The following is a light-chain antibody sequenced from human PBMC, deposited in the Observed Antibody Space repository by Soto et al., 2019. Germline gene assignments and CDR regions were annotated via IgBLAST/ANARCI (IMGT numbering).Light chain of an antibody. V-gene: IGLV2-14*01. J-gene: IGLJ1*01. CDR2: EVS. CDR3: SSYTSSTNYV. CDR1: SIDIAPYNY. Sequence: QSALTQPASVSGSPGQSLTISYTGTSIDIAPYNYVSWYQQHPGKAPKLIIYEVSYRPSGISNRFSGSKSGNTASLTISGLQAEDEADYYCSSYTSSTNYVYGTGTKVTFL.